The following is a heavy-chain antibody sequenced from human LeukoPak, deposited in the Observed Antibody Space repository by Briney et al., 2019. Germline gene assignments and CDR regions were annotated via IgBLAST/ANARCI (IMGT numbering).Heavy chain of an antibody. D-gene: IGHD3-22*01. CDR2: ISTSGST. J-gene: IGHJ6*03. CDR3: ARDVFTYYYDSSGYYRPTYYSYMDV. Sequence: PSETLSLTCSVSGGSVSGGSYYWNWIRQPAGKGLEWIGRISTSGSTSYNPSLKSRVTISGDTSKNQFSLRLSSVTAADTAVYYCARDVFTYYYDSSGYYRPTYYSYMDVWGKGTPVTISS. V-gene: IGHV4-61*02. CDR1: GGSVSGGSYY.